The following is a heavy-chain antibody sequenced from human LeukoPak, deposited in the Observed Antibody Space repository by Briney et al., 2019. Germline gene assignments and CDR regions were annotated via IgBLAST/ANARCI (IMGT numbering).Heavy chain of an antibody. CDR1: GFTFSNYE. V-gene: IGHV3-48*03. D-gene: IGHD3-16*02. J-gene: IGHJ4*02. CDR2: ISSSGGTI. CDR3: AREGPLSHY. Sequence: GGSLRLSCAASGFTFSNYEMQWVRQAPGKGLEWVSYISSSGGTIYHTDSVKGRFTVSRDNAKNSLYLQMNSLRAEDTAMCYCAREGPLSHYWGQGTLVTVSS.